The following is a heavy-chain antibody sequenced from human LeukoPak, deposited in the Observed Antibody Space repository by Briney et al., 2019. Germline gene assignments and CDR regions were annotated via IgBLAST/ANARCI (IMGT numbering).Heavy chain of an antibody. D-gene: IGHD3-10*01. CDR3: ARWALYYNYYTDV. CDR1: RFTFSSYT. V-gene: IGHV3-48*01. Sequence: GGSLRLSCAASRFTFSSYTMNWVRQAPGKGLEWVSYISSSSNTIYYADSVKGRFTISRDNAKNSLYLQMNSLRAEDTAVYYCARWALYYNYYTDVWGKGTTVTVSS. J-gene: IGHJ6*03. CDR2: ISSSSNTI.